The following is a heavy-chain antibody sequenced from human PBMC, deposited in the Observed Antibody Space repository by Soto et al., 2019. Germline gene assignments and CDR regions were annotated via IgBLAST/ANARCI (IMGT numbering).Heavy chain of an antibody. CDR3: ARANWYSEY. V-gene: IGHV4-59*11. CDR2: IYYTGST. D-gene: IGHD1-7*01. CDR1: VGSITNHY. J-gene: IGHJ4*02. Sequence: QVHLQESGPGLVKPSETLSLTCTVSVGSITNHYWSWIRQPPGKGLEWIGYIYYTGSTNYNPSLKSRVTMSVDTSKNQCSLNLTSLTAAATAIYYCARANWYSEYWGQGTLFTVSS.